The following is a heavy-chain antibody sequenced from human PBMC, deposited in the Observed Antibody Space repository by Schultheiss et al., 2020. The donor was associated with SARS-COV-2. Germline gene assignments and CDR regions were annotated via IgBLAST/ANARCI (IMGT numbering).Heavy chain of an antibody. CDR1: GYTFTSYD. CDR3: ARERVPAAPGDYYYYMDV. D-gene: IGHD2-2*01. J-gene: IGHJ6*03. Sequence: ASVKVSCKASGYTFTSYDINWVRQATGQGLEWMGWINPNSVGTNYAQKFHGRVSMTRDTSISTAYMELSRLRSDDTAVYYCARERVPAAPGDYYYYMDVWGKGGTVIVSS. CDR2: INPNSVGT. V-gene: IGHV1-2*02.